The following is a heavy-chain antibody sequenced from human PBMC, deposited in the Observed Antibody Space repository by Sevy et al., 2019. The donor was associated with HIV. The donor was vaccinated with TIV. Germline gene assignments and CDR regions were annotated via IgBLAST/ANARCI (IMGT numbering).Heavy chain of an antibody. CDR1: GYSFTSYW. D-gene: IGHD6-13*01. Sequence: GESLKISCKGSGYSFTSYWIGWVRRMPGKGLEWMGIIYPGDSDTRYSPSFQGQVTMSADKSISTAYLQWSSLKASDTAMYYCARHRSSSWYLDAFDIWGQGTMVTVSS. CDR2: IYPGDSDT. V-gene: IGHV5-51*01. CDR3: ARHRSSSWYLDAFDI. J-gene: IGHJ3*02.